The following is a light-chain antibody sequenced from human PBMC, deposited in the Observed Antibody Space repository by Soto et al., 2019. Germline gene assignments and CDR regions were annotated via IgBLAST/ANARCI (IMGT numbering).Light chain of an antibody. CDR3: ATWDDSLTGGL. Sequence: QSVLTQPPSASGTPGQRVTISCSGSFSNIGSNAVNWYQQLPGTAPKLLIYRHNQRPSGVPDRFSASKSGTSASLAISGLQSEDEGAYSCATWDDSLTGGLFGGGTKLTVL. CDR2: RHN. V-gene: IGLV1-44*01. J-gene: IGLJ3*02. CDR1: FSNIGSNA.